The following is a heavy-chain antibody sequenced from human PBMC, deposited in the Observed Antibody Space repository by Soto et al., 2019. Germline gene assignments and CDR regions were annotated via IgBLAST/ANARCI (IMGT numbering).Heavy chain of an antibody. CDR1: GFTFSSYA. Sequence: PGGSLRLSCAASGFTFSSYAMSWVRQAPGKGLEWVSAISGSGGSTYYADSVKGRFTISRDNSKNTLYLQMNSLGAEDTAVYYCAKARMVRGVIDYWGQGTLVTVSS. CDR2: ISGSGGST. J-gene: IGHJ4*02. V-gene: IGHV3-23*01. CDR3: AKARMVRGVIDY. D-gene: IGHD3-10*01.